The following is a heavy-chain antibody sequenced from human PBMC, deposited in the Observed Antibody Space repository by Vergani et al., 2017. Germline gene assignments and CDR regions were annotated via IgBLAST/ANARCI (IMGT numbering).Heavy chain of an antibody. CDR3: ARWAERDSFDY. J-gene: IGHJ4*02. CDR1: GYSFTSYW. Sequence: EVQLVQSGAEVKKPGASLSISCNGSGYSFTSYWISWVRQMPGKRLEWVGRIDPSDSYTNYSPSFQGHVTISADKSISTAYLQWSSLKASDTAMYYCARWAERDSFDYWGQGTLVTVSS. V-gene: IGHV5-10-1*01. CDR2: IDPSDSYT.